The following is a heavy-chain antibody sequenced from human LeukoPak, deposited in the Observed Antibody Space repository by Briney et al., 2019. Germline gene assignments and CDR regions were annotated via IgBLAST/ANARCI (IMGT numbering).Heavy chain of an antibody. D-gene: IGHD3-16*01. CDR3: ARDSFEGGYYYYLDV. Sequence: SETLSLTCTVSGDSISSSYWSWIRQPPGKGLEWIGYIYYSGSTNYNPSLKSRVIISVDTSKNQFSLKLNSVTATDTAVYYCARDSFEGGYYYYLDVWGKGTTVTVSS. CDR2: IYYSGST. CDR1: GDSISSSY. V-gene: IGHV4-59*12. J-gene: IGHJ6*03.